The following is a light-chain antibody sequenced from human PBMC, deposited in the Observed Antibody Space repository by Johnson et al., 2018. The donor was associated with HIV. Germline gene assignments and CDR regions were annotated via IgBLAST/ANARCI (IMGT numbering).Light chain of an antibody. J-gene: IGLJ1*01. CDR2: DNN. CDR3: GTWDSSLSAYV. CDR1: SYNIGNNY. V-gene: IGLV1-51*01. Sequence: QSVLTQPPSVSAAPGQKVTISCSGSSYNIGNNYVSWYQQLPGTAPKLLIYDNNKRPSGIPDRFSGSKSGTSATLGITGLQTGDEADYYCGTWDSSLSAYV.